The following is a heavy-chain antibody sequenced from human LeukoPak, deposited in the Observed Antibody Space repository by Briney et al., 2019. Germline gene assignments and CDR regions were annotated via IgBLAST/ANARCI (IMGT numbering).Heavy chain of an antibody. CDR2: INHSGST. Sequence: SGTLSLTCAVYGGSFSGYYWSWIRQPPGKGLEWIGEINHSGSTNYNPSLKSRVTISVDTSKSQFSLKLSSVTAADTAVYYCARLRRWSNGTDYWGQGTLVTVSS. CDR3: ARLRRWSNGTDY. V-gene: IGHV4-34*01. J-gene: IGHJ4*02. CDR1: GGSFSGYY. D-gene: IGHD4-23*01.